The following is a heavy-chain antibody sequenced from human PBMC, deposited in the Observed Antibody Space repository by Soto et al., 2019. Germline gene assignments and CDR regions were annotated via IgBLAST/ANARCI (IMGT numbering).Heavy chain of an antibody. J-gene: IGHJ5*02. CDR1: GYTFIGSA. Sequence: ASVKVSCKASGYTFIGSAIHWLRQAPGQRLEWMGWINAGNGNTKYSQKFQGRVTITRDTSASTAYMELSSLRSEDTAVYYCARGYDFWSGPQDPWGQGTLVTVSS. CDR3: ARGYDFWSGPQDP. D-gene: IGHD3-3*01. V-gene: IGHV1-3*01. CDR2: INAGNGNT.